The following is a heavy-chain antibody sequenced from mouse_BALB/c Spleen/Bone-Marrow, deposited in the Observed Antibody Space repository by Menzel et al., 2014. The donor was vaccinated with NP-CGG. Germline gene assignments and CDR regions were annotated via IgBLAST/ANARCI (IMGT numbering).Heavy chain of an antibody. CDR1: GFNIXDTY. D-gene: IGHD4-1*01. V-gene: IGHV14-3*02. J-gene: IGHJ2*01. CDR3: ATLTGTFDY. Sequence: VHVKQSGAELVKLGASVKLSCTASGFNIXDTYMHWVKQRPEQGLEWIGRIDPASDYTQFDSKFQGKATITADTSSNTAYLQLSSLTSEDTAVYYCATLTGTFDYWGQGTTLTVSS. CDR2: IDPASDYT.